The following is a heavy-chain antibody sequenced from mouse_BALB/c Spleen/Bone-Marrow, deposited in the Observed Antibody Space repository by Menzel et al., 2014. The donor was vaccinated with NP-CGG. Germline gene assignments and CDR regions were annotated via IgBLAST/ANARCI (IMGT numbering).Heavy chain of an antibody. CDR3: ARQEITTRNAWFAY. D-gene: IGHD2-4*01. CDR2: ISSGGSYT. J-gene: IGHJ3*01. Sequence: EVQLVESGGDLVKPGGSLKLSCAASGFTFSSYGMSWVRQTPDKRLEWVATISSGGSYTYYPDSVKGRFTISRDSAKNTLYLQMSSLKSEDTAMYYCARQEITTRNAWFAYWGQGTLVTVSA. V-gene: IGHV5-6*01. CDR1: GFTFSSYG.